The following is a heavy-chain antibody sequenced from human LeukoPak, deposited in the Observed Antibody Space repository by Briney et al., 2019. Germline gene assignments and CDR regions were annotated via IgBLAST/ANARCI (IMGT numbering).Heavy chain of an antibody. D-gene: IGHD3-22*01. V-gene: IGHV4-39*07. Sequence: SETLSLTCTVSGGSISSSSYYWGWIRQPPGKGLEWIGSIYYSGSTYYNPSLKSRVTISVDTSKNQFSLKLSSVTAADTAVYYCARDTYYDSSGYYWGQGTLVTVSS. CDR1: GGSISSSSYY. J-gene: IGHJ4*02. CDR3: ARDTYYDSSGYY. CDR2: IYYSGST.